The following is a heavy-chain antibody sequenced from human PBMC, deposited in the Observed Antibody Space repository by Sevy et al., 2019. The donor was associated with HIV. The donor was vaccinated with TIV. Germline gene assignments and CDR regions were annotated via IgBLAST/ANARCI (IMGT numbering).Heavy chain of an antibody. CDR2: ISSSGSII. CDR3: ARVDANYDKGFDP. J-gene: IGHJ5*02. Sequence: GGSLRLSCEASGFTFRSYEMNWVRQAPGKGLERVSYISSSGSIIYYGDSVKGRFTISRDNAKNSLYMQMKSLRAEDTAVYYCARVDANYDKGFDPWGQGTLVTVSS. D-gene: IGHD3-22*01. CDR1: GFTFRSYE. V-gene: IGHV3-48*03.